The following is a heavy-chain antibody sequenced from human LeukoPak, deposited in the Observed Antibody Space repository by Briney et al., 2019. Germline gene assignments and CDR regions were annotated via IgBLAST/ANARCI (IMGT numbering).Heavy chain of an antibody. CDR1: GYTFTSYY. CDR3: ASVRPHHYGGNCWFDP. D-gene: IGHD4-23*01. Sequence: GASVKVSCKASGYTFTSYYMHWVRQAPGQGLEWMGIINPSGGSTSYAQKFQGRVTMIRDMSTSTVYMELSSLRSEDTAVYYCASVRPHHYGGNCWFDPWGQGTLVTVSS. CDR2: INPSGGST. J-gene: IGHJ5*02. V-gene: IGHV1-46*01.